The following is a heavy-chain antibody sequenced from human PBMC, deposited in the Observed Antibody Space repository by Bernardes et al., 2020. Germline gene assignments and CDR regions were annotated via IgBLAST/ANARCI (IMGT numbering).Heavy chain of an antibody. J-gene: IGHJ5*02. D-gene: IGHD3-3*01. Sequence: SETLSLTCAVSGGSISSSNWWSWVRQPPGKGLEWIGEIYHSGSTNYNPSLKSRVTISVDKSKNQFSLKLSSVTAADTAVYYCARDCSHDFWSHRKWGWFDPWGQGTLVTVSS. CDR2: IYHSGST. CDR1: GGSISSSNW. V-gene: IGHV4-4*02. CDR3: ARDCSHDFWSHRKWGWFDP.